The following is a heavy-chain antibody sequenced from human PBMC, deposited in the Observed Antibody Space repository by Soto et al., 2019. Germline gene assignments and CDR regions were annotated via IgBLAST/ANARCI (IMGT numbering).Heavy chain of an antibody. V-gene: IGHV3-23*01. CDR3: AKDDSSSWYHLYYYGMDV. Sequence: EVQLLESGGGLVQPGGSLRLSCAASGFTFSSYAMSWVRQAPGKGLEWVSAISGSGGRTYYADSVKGRFTISRDNSKNTLYLQMNSLRAEDTAVYYCAKDDSSSWYHLYYYGMDVWGQGTTVTVSS. CDR2: ISGSGGRT. CDR1: GFTFSSYA. D-gene: IGHD6-13*01. J-gene: IGHJ6*02.